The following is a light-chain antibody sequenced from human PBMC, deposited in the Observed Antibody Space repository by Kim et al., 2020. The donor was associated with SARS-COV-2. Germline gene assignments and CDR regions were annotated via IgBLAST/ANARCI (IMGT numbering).Light chain of an antibody. J-gene: IGKJ4*01. CDR3: QHYDSSSLALT. Sequence: DIQMTQSPSTLSASVGDRVSITCRASQSISNWLAWYQQKPGKAPKLLIYQESSLQSGVPSRFNGSGSGTEFTLTISTLQPDDFATYYCQHYDSSSLALTFGGGTKLEI. V-gene: IGKV1-5*03. CDR2: QES. CDR1: QSISNW.